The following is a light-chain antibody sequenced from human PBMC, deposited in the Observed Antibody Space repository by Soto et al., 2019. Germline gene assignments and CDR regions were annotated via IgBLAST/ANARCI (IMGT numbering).Light chain of an antibody. CDR3: QQRANWPLT. V-gene: IGKV3D-20*02. Sequence: EIVLTQSPGTLSLSPGERATLSCRASQSVATGYLAWYQQKPGQAPRLLIYAESSRATGIPDRFSGSGSGTDFTLTISSLEPDDFGVYYCQQRANWPLTFGGGTKVDIK. CDR2: AES. CDR1: QSVATGY. J-gene: IGKJ4*01.